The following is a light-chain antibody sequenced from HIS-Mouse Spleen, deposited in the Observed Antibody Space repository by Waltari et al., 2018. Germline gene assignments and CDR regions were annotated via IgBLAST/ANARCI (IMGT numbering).Light chain of an antibody. CDR1: SSDVGGYNY. CDR3: SSYAGSNNLGV. Sequence: QSALTQPPSASGSPGQSGTISCTGTSSDVGGYNYVSWYQQHPGKAPKLMMYEVSKRPSGVPDRFSGSKSGNTASLTVSGLQAEDEADYYCSSYAGSNNLGVFGGGTKLTVL. V-gene: IGLV2-8*01. CDR2: EVS. J-gene: IGLJ2*01.